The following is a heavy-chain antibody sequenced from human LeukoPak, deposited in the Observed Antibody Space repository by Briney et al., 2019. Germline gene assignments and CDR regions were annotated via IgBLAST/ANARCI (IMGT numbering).Heavy chain of an antibody. J-gene: IGHJ4*02. D-gene: IGHD4-17*01. Sequence: SETLSLTCTVSGGSISSYYWSWIRQPPGKGLEWIGYIYYSGSTNYNPSLKSRVTISVDTSKNQFSLKLSSVTAADTAVYYCASSYGDSPPAFDYWGQGTLVTVSS. CDR1: GGSISSYY. CDR3: ASSYGDSPPAFDY. CDR2: IYYSGST. V-gene: IGHV4-59*01.